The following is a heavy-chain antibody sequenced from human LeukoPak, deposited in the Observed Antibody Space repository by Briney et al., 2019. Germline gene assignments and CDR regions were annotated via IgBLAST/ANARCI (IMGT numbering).Heavy chain of an antibody. V-gene: IGHV1-24*01. CDR3: ATNHRHSSGYYYYNY. D-gene: IGHD3-22*01. CDR1: GYTLTELS. CDR2: FDPEDGET. Sequence: ASVKVSCKVSGYTLTELSMHWVRQAPGKGLEWMGGFDPEDGETIYAQKFQGRVTMTEDTSTDTAYMELSSLRSEDTAVYYCATNHRHSSGYYYYNYWGQGTLVTVSS. J-gene: IGHJ4*02.